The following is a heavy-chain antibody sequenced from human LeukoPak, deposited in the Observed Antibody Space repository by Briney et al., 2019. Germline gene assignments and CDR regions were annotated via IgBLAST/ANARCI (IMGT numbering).Heavy chain of an antibody. CDR3: ARDRTATDYYGMDA. D-gene: IGHD2-15*01. CDR2: INPNSGGT. V-gene: IGHV1-2*04. CDR1: GYTFTGYY. J-gene: IGHJ6*02. Sequence: GASVKVSCKASGYTFTGYYMHWVRQAPGQGLEWMGWINPNSGGTNYAQKFQGWVTMTRDTSISTAYMELSRLRSDDTAVYYCARDRTATDYYGMDAWGQGTTVTVSS.